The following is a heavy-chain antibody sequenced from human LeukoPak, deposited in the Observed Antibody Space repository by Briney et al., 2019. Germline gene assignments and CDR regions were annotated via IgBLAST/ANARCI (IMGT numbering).Heavy chain of an antibody. CDR3: ARERFPYYYDSSGYYPLYYFDY. V-gene: IGHV4-34*01. J-gene: IGHJ4*02. CDR1: GGSFSGYY. Sequence: SETLSLTCAVYGGSFSGYYWSWIRQPPGKGLEWIGEINHSGSTNYNPSLKSRVTISVDTSKNQFSLKLSSVTAADTAVYYCARERFPYYYDSSGYYPLYYFDYWGQGTLVTVSS. CDR2: INHSGST. D-gene: IGHD3-22*01.